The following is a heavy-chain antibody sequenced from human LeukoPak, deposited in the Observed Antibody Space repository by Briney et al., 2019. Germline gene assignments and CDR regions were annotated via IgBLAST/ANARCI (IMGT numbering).Heavy chain of an antibody. Sequence: SETLSLTCAVYGGSFSGYYWSWIRQPPGKGLEWIGEINHSGSTNYNPSLKSRVTISVDTSKNQLSLKLNSVTAADTAVYYCARRGRIAVAGRPRGYYYGMDVWGQGTTVTVSS. D-gene: IGHD6-19*01. CDR3: ARRGRIAVAGRPRGYYYGMDV. V-gene: IGHV4-34*01. CDR2: INHSGST. J-gene: IGHJ6*02. CDR1: GGSFSGYY.